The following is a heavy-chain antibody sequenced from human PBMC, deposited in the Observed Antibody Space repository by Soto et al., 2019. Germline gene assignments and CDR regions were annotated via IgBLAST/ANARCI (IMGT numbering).Heavy chain of an antibody. J-gene: IGHJ4*02. CDR3: ARVGYYDTSGSYFES. CDR2: IIPIFGTA. Sequence: SVKVSCTASGGTFSSYAISWVRQAPGQGLEWMGGIIPIFGTANYAQKFQGRVTITADESTSTAYMELSSLRYEDTAVYSCARVGYYDTSGSYFESRGQGTLVTGS. D-gene: IGHD3-22*01. CDR1: GGTFSSYA. V-gene: IGHV1-69*13.